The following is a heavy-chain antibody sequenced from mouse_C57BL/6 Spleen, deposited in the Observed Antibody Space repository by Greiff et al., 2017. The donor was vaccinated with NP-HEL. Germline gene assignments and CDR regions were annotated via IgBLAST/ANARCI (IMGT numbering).Heavy chain of an antibody. CDR1: GYSFTGYY. D-gene: IGHD2-3*01. J-gene: IGHJ2*01. Sequence: VQLQQSGPELVKPGASVKISCKASGYSFTGYYMNWVKQSPEKSLEWIGEINPSTGGTTYNQKFKAKATLTVDKSSSTAYMQLKSLTSEDSAVYYCARERDGSSYFDYWGQGTTLTVSS. CDR3: ARERDGSSYFDY. CDR2: INPSTGGT. V-gene: IGHV1-42*01.